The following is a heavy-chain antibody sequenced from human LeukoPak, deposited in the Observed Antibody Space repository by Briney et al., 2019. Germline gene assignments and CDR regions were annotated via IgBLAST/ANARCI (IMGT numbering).Heavy chain of an antibody. V-gene: IGHV3-21*01. D-gene: IGHD6-19*01. J-gene: IGHJ4*02. CDR1: GFTFSSYS. CDR2: ISSTTAYI. CDR3: VKEAALAGAEY. Sequence: GGSLRLSCAASGFTFSSYSMNWVRQAPGKGLEWVSSISSTTAYIYYADSVKGRFTISRDNAKNSLYLQMNSLRAEDTAVYYCVKEAALAGAEYWGQGTLVTVSS.